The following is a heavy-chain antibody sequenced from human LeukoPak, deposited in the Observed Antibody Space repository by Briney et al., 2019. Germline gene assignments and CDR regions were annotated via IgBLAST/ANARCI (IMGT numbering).Heavy chain of an antibody. Sequence: AGGSLRLSCAASGFTFSSYGMHWVRQAPGSGLEWVALIWYDGSNKYYADSVKGRFTISRDNSKNTLYLQMGSLRTEDMAVYYCARDLWVGATAFDFWGQGTMVTVPS. V-gene: IGHV3-30*02. CDR2: IWYDGSNK. CDR3: ARDLWVGATAFDF. CDR1: GFTFSSYG. D-gene: IGHD1-26*01. J-gene: IGHJ3*01.